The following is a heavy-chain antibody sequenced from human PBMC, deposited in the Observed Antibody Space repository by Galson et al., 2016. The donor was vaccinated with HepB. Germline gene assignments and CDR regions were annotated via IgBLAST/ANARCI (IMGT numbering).Heavy chain of an antibody. D-gene: IGHD6-19*01. V-gene: IGHV3-23*01. J-gene: IGHJ3*02. Sequence: SLRLSCAASGFTFSSYAMSWVRQAPGSGLEWVSSIRGSGGTAHYANSVKGRFTISRDDSKNTLYLQMNSLRAEDTAVYYCANHRTTGYSSGWGGAFDIWGQGKMVTVSS. CDR3: ANHRTTGYSSGWGGAFDI. CDR2: IRGSGGTA. CDR1: GFTFSSYA.